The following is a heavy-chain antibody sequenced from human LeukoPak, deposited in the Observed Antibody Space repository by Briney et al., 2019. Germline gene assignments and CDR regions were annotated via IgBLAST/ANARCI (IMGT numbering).Heavy chain of an antibody. V-gene: IGHV3-74*01. CDR1: GFNFASQW. CDR2: INSGGSGT. CDR3: ASPPVLRYFDWPITH. Sequence: QPGGSLRLSCAASGFNFASQWMHWVRQTPGKGLVWVSRINSGGSGTSYADSVEGRFTISRDNAENTLYLQMNSLRAEDTAVYYCASPPVLRYFDWPITHWGQGTLVTVSS. J-gene: IGHJ4*02. D-gene: IGHD3-9*01.